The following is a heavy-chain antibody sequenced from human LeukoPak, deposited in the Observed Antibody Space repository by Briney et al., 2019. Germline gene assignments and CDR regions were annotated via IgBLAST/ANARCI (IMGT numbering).Heavy chain of an antibody. V-gene: IGHV4-4*07. CDR1: GGPISGYY. CDR2: FSTRGII. J-gene: IGHJ4*02. CDR3: ARDLDGDSFYFDN. Sequence: SETLSLTCTVSGGPISGYYWSWIRQPAGKGLEWIGRFSTRGIINYNPSLKSRVTMSVDTSKNHFPLKLRSVTAADTAVYYCARDLDGDSFYFDNWGQGTLVTVSS. D-gene: IGHD7-27*01.